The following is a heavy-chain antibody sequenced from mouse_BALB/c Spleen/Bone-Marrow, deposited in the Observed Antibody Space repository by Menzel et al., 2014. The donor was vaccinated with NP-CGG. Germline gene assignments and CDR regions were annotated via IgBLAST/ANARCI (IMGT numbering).Heavy chain of an antibody. CDR1: GFTFNTYA. D-gene: IGHD2-3*01. V-gene: IGHV10-1*02. CDR3: VKSDGYFIDY. J-gene: IGHJ2*03. Sequence: EVMLVESGGGLVQPKGSLKLSCAASGFTFNTYAMNWVRQAPGKGLEWVARIRSKSNDYATYYADSVKDRFTISRDDSQSKLFLQMNNLKTEDTAMYYCVKSDGYFIDYWGQGTSLTVSS. CDR2: IRSKSNDYAT.